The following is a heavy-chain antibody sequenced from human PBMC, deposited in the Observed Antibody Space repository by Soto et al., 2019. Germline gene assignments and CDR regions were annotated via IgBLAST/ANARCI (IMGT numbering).Heavy chain of an antibody. V-gene: IGHV4-61*01. CDR1: GGSVSNDNFY. CDR2: VHSSGIT. D-gene: IGHD3-16*01. CDR3: ARGLTMGQLPSHFDH. J-gene: IGHJ5*02. Sequence: SETLSLTCTVSGGSVSNDNFYFICIRQPPWNGLEWIGYVHSSGITNYNPSLKRRVTISVDTSRNQFSLRLSSVTAADTAVYYCARGLTMGQLPSHFDHWGQGTLVTVSS.